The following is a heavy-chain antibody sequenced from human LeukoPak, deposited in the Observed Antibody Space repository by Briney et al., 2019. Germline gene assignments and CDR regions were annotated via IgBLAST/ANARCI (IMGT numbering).Heavy chain of an antibody. D-gene: IGHD2-2*01. CDR3: ARDCSSTSCYPYGFNP. CDR2: IYPGDSDT. CDR1: GYSFTSYW. V-gene: IGHV5-51*01. J-gene: IGHJ5*02. Sequence: GESLKISCQGSGYSFTSYWIGWVRQMPGKGLEWMGIIYPGDSDTRYSPSFQGQVTISADKSISTAYLQWSSLKASDTAMYYCARDCSSTSCYPYGFNPWGQGTLVTVSS.